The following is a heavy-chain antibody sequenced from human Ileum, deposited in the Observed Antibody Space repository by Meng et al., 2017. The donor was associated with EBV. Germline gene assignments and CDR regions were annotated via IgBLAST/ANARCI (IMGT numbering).Heavy chain of an antibody. Sequence: QRQLQESGPGLVKPSQTLSLACTVSGGSISSGDYYWRWIRQPPGKGLEWIGYIYYSGSTYYNPSLKSRVTISVDTSKNQFSLKLSSVTAADTAVYYCARGYYDSSGYGYWYFDLWGRGTLVTVSS. V-gene: IGHV4-30-4*01. J-gene: IGHJ2*01. CDR3: ARGYYDSSGYGYWYFDL. CDR1: GGSISSGDYY. CDR2: IYYSGST. D-gene: IGHD3-22*01.